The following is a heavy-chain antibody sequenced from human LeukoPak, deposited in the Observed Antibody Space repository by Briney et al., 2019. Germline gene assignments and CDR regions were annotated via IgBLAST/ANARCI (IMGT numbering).Heavy chain of an antibody. V-gene: IGHV4-4*07. J-gene: IGHJ4*02. Sequence: PSETLSLTCTVSGRSIIRYYWNWLRQPAGKGLEWIGRIYSSGSINYNPSLKSRVTISVGKSKNQVSLKLSSVTAADTAVYYCAGPPSVDSWGQGTLVTVSS. CDR2: IYSSGSI. CDR3: AGPPSVDS. CDR1: GRSIIRYY. D-gene: IGHD4-11*01.